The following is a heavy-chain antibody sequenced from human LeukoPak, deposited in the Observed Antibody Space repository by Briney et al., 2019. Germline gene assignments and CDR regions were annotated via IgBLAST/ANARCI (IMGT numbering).Heavy chain of an antibody. J-gene: IGHJ4*02. Sequence: GRSLRLSCAASGFTFDDYAMHWVRQAPGKGLEGVSGISWNSGSIGYADSVKGRFTISRDNAKNSLYLQMNSLRAEDTALYYCAKDILAGYSSGWYLDYWGQGTLVTVSS. V-gene: IGHV3-9*01. D-gene: IGHD6-19*01. CDR1: GFTFDDYA. CDR3: AKDILAGYSSGWYLDY. CDR2: ISWNSGSI.